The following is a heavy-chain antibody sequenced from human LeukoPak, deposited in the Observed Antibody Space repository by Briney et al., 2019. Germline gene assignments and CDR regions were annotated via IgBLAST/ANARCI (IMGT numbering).Heavy chain of an antibody. CDR3: ARVWYQLLAVAGSSLWDI. D-gene: IGHD2-2*01. CDR2: ISAYNGNT. CDR1: GYTFTSYG. V-gene: IGHV1-18*01. J-gene: IGHJ3*02. Sequence: ASVKVSCKASGYTFTSYGIGWVRQAPGQGLEWMGWISAYNGNTNYAQKLQGRVTMTTDTSTSTAYMELRSLRSDDTAVYYCARVWYQLLAVAGSSLWDIWGQGTMVTVSS.